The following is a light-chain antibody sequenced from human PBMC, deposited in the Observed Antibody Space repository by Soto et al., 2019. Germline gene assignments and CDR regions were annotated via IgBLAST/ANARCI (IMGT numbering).Light chain of an antibody. CDR1: TSDVGGYSY. Sequence: QSVLPQPRSVSGSPGQSVTISCTGTTSDVGGYSYVSWYQHHPGKAPKLMIYDVNKRPSAVPDRFSGSKSGSTASLTISGLQAEDEADYYCCSYAGSYTHYVFGTGTKVTVL. CDR2: DVN. CDR3: CSYAGSYTHYV. V-gene: IGLV2-11*01. J-gene: IGLJ1*01.